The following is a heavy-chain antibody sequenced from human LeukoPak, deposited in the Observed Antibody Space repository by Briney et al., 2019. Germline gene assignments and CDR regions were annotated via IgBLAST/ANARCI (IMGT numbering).Heavy chain of an antibody. CDR2: VSNSGGAT. J-gene: IGHJ4*02. CDR3: AKIALESYSAY. Sequence: GSLRLYCAASGFTFSSYAMNWVCQAPGKGLEWVSAVSNSGGATYYADSVKGRFTISRDNSKNTLYLQMNSLRAEDTAVYYCAKIALESYSAYWGQGTLVTVSS. D-gene: IGHD3-10*01. V-gene: IGHV3-23*01. CDR1: GFTFSSYA.